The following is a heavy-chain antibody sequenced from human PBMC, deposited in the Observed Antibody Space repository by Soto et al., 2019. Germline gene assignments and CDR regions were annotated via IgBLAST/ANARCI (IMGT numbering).Heavy chain of an antibody. CDR1: GFTFSSYE. V-gene: IGHV3-48*03. CDR3: ARSIAARGLGGMDV. CDR2: ISSSGSTI. D-gene: IGHD6-6*01. J-gene: IGHJ6*02. Sequence: EVQLVESGGGLVQPGGSLRLSCAASGFTFSSYEMNWVRQAPGKGLEWVSYISSSGSTIYYADSVKGRFTISRDNAKNSLYLQMNSLRAEDTAVYYCARSIAARGLGGMDVWGHGTTVTVSS.